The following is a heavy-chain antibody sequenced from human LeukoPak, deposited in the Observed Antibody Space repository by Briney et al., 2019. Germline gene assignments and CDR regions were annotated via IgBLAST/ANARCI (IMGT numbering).Heavy chain of an antibody. CDR2: IYYSGST. CDR1: GGSISSSSYS. J-gene: IGHJ4*02. V-gene: IGHV4-39*01. Sequence: SETLSLTCTVSGGSISSSSYSWGWIRQPPGKGLEWIGSIYYSGSTYYNPSLKSRVTISVDTSKNQFSLKLSSVTAADTAVYYCARHEKVAVAGPDYWGQGTLVTVSS. D-gene: IGHD6-19*01. CDR3: ARHEKVAVAGPDY.